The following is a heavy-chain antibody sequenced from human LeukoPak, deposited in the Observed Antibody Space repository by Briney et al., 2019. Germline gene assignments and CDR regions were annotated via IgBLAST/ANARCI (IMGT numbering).Heavy chain of an antibody. D-gene: IGHD6-19*01. J-gene: IGHJ6*02. CDR3: ATVRRGSSGWYADV. CDR1: GFTFRNYG. CDR2: IWYDGSKQ. V-gene: IGHV3-33*01. Sequence: GRSLRLSCVASGFTFRNYGMHWVRQAPGKGLEWVAVIWYDGSKQNYADSMKGRFTISRDNSKSTLSLQMNSLRAEDTAVYYCATVRRGSSGWYADVWGQGTTVTVSS.